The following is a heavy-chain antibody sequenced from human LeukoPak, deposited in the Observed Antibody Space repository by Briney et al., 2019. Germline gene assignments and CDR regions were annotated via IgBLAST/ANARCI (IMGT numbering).Heavy chain of an antibody. CDR2: MNPNSGNT. Sequence: ASVKVSCKASGYTFTSYDINWVRQATGQGLEWMGWMNPNSGNTGYAQKFQGRVTITRNTSISTAYMELSSLRSEDTAVYYCARLIYDSSGYFSSHYYYYMDVWGKGTTVTVSS. CDR1: GYTFTSYD. D-gene: IGHD3-22*01. J-gene: IGHJ6*03. CDR3: ARLIYDSSGYFSSHYYYYMDV. V-gene: IGHV1-8*03.